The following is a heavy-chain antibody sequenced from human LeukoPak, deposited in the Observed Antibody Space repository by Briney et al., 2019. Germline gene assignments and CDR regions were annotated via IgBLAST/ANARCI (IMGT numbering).Heavy chain of an antibody. V-gene: IGHV4-34*01. CDR3: ARGYSGDGYNYWYFDL. CDR1: GGSFSGYY. CDR2: INHSGST. Sequence: SETLSLTCAVYGGSFSGYYWSWIRQPPGKGLGWIGEINHSGSTNYNPSLKSRVTISVDTSKNQFSLKLSSVTAADTAVYYCARGYSGDGYNYWYFDLWGRGTLVTVSS. D-gene: IGHD5-12*01. J-gene: IGHJ2*01.